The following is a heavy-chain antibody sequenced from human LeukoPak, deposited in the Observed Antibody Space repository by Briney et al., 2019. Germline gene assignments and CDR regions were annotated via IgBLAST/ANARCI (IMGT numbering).Heavy chain of an antibody. CDR3: ARDFYSSSSGYYYYYMDV. CDR2: IYYSGST. V-gene: IGHV4-39*07. J-gene: IGHJ6*03. CDR1: GASISGSSYY. Sequence: SETLSLTCTVSGASISGSSYYWGWIRQPPRKGLEWIGSIYYSGSTYYNPSLKSRVTISIDTSKNQFSLKLSSVTAADTAVYYCARDFYSSSSGYYYYYMDVWGKGTTVTVSS. D-gene: IGHD6-6*01.